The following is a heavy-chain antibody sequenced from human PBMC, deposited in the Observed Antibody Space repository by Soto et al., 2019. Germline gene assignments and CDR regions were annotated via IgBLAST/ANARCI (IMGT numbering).Heavy chain of an antibody. J-gene: IGHJ5*02. V-gene: IGHV3-23*01. D-gene: IGHD3-3*01. CDR3: AKVLVTFPPPLTLSPRGGGSAP. Sequence: PGRSLRLSCAASGFTFSSYAMNWVRQAPGKGLEWVSAISGSGTNTYYADSAKGRFTISRDNSKNTLYLQITSLRAEDPAVYYWAKVLVTFPPPLTLSPRGGGSAPWGQGPLVT. CDR1: GFTFSSYA. CDR2: ISGSGTNT.